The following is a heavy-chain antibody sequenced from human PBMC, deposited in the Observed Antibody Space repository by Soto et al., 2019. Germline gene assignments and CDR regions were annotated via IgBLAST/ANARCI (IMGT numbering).Heavy chain of an antibody. D-gene: IGHD4-17*01. CDR3: ARDSRGVGDGDYIL. J-gene: IGHJ4*02. Sequence: QVQLVQSGAEVKNPGASVKVSCKASGYTFTDYHIHWVRQAPGQGLEWMGWIKPNTGTTNLAQKFQGRVTMTSDTSSTTAHMELRRLRSDDTAQYYCARDSRGVGDGDYILWGQGTLVIVSS. CDR1: GYTFTDYH. CDR2: IKPNTGTT. V-gene: IGHV1-2*02.